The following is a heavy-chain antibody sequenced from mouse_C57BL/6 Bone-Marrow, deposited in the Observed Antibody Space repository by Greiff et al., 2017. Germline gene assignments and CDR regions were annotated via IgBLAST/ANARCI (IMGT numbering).Heavy chain of an antibody. CDR2: IDPENGDT. J-gene: IGHJ2*01. V-gene: IGHV14-4*01. CDR1: GFNIKDDY. Sequence: EVQLQQSGAELVRPGASVKLSCTASGFNIKDDYMHLVKQRPEQGLEWIGWIDPENGDTEYASKFQGKATITADTSSNTAYLQLSSLTSEDTAVYYCTTIITTGYWGQGTTLTVSS. D-gene: IGHD1-2*01. CDR3: TTIITTGY.